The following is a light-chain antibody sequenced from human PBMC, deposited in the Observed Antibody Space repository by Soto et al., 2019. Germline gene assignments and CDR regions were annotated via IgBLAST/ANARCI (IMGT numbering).Light chain of an antibody. J-gene: IGKJ2*01. V-gene: IGKV3D-15*01. CDR1: QSVRSN. CDR3: QQYNNWPYT. Sequence: EIVMTQSPATLSVSPGERATLSCRASQSVRSNFAWYQQKPDQAPRLLIYGASTRATGIPARFSGSGSGTEFTLTISSLQSEDFAVYYCQQYNNWPYTFGQGTKLEIK. CDR2: GAS.